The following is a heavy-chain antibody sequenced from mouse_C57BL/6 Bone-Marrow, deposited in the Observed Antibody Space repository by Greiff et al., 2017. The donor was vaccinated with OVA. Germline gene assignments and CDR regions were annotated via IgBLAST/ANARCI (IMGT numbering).Heavy chain of an antibody. Sequence: VQLKQSGPELVKPGASVKISCKASGYSFTDYNMNWVKQSNGKSLEWIGVINPNYGTTSYNQKFKGKATLTVDKSSSTAYMELNSLTSEDSAVYYCARDRYGSSVAWFAYWGQGTLVTVSA. D-gene: IGHD1-1*01. J-gene: IGHJ3*01. CDR2: INPNYGTT. CDR3: ARDRYGSSVAWFAY. V-gene: IGHV1-39*01. CDR1: GYSFTDYN.